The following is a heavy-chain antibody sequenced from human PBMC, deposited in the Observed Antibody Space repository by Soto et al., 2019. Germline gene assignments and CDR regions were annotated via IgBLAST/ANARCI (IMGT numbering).Heavy chain of an antibody. CDR2: ISGSGGST. V-gene: IGHV3-23*01. D-gene: IGHD2-2*02. Sequence: QHGGSLRLSCAASGFTFSSYAMSWVRQAPGKELEWVSAISGSGGSTYYADSVKGRFTISRDNSKNTLYLQMNSLRAEDTAVYYCAKVGGGYVPAAIVPMDVWGKGTTVTVSS. CDR3: AKVGGGYVPAAIVPMDV. J-gene: IGHJ6*03. CDR1: GFTFSSYA.